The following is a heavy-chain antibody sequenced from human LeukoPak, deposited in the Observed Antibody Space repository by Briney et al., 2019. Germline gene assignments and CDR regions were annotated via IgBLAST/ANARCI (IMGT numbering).Heavy chain of an antibody. CDR3: ARLQFGGSSLRYYYYYMDV. J-gene: IGHJ6*03. V-gene: IGHV1-18*01. Sequence: ASVKVSCKASGYTFINYGINWVRQAPGQGLEWMGWISVYNGNTNYAHKLQGRVTMTTDTSTSTAYMELRSLRSDDTAVYYYARLQFGGSSLRYYYYYMDVWGKGTTVTVSS. CDR1: GYTFINYG. CDR2: ISVYNGNT. D-gene: IGHD5-24*01.